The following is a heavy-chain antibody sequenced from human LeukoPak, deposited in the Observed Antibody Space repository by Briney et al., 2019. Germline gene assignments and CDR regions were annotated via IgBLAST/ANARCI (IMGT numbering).Heavy chain of an antibody. J-gene: IGHJ4*02. D-gene: IGHD2-2*01. CDR3: ARDSDIVVVRQDY. CDR2: IIPILGIE. CDR1: VGTFSSYA. Sequence: SVKVSCKASVGTFSSYAISWVRQAPGQGREWTGRIIPILGIENYAQKFQGRVTITADTSTSTAYMELSSLRSEDTAVYYCARDSDIVVVRQDYWGQGTLVTVSS. V-gene: IGHV1-69*04.